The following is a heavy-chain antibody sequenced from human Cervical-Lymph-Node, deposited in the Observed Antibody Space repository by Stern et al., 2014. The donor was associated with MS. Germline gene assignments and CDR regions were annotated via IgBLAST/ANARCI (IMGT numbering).Heavy chain of an antibody. J-gene: IGHJ4*02. Sequence: EVQLVESGGDVVQPGGSLRLSCAASGFTFSSFVMNWVRQAPGKGLEWVATIADRVTEAHYADSVRGRFTISRDNSKDTLYLQLNSLKVEDTAVYFCARERSTYSSGFFFDFWGQGTLVTVSA. CDR3: ARERSTYSSGFFFDF. V-gene: IGHV3-23*04. D-gene: IGHD2-8*02. CDR2: IADRVTEA. CDR1: GFTFSSFV.